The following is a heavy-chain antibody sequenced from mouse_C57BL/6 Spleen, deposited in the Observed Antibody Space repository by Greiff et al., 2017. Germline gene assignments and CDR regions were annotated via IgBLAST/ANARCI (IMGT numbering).Heavy chain of an antibody. CDR2: IYPGDGDT. CDR1: GYAFSSSW. Sequence: QVQLKESGPELVKPGASVKISCKASGYAFSSSWMNWVKQRPGKGLEWIGRIYPGDGDTNYNGKFKGKATLTADKSSSTAYMQLSSLTSEDSAVYFCARGGGSFDYWGQGTTLTVSS. V-gene: IGHV1-82*01. CDR3: ARGGGSFDY. J-gene: IGHJ2*01.